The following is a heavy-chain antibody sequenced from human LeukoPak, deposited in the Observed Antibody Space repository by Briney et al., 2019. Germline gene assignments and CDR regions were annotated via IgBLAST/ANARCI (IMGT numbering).Heavy chain of an antibody. CDR2: ISGSGGST. V-gene: IGHV3-23*01. D-gene: IGHD6-6*01. J-gene: IGHJ4*02. CDR1: GFTFSSYA. Sequence: PGGSLRLSCAASGFTFSSYAMSWVRQAPGKGLEWVSAISGSGGSTYYADSVKGRFTTSRDNSKNTLYLQMNSLRAEDTAVYYCAKDMGLSSIFDYWGQGTLVTVSS. CDR3: AKDMGLSSIFDY.